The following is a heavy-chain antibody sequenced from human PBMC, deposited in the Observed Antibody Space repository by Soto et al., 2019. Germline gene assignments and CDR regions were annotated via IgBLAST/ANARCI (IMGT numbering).Heavy chain of an antibody. J-gene: IGHJ4*02. V-gene: IGHV4-39*01. CDR3: ARLQAAVPHY. D-gene: IGHD6-13*01. CDR2: IFYDGYT. CDR1: GDYISGSPYF. Sequence: SETLSLTCTVSGDYISGSPYFWGWIRQPPGKSLEWIGSIFYDGYTLYTPSLKSLVTISVDTSKNQFSLKLTSVAAADTAIYFCARLQAAVPHYWGQG.